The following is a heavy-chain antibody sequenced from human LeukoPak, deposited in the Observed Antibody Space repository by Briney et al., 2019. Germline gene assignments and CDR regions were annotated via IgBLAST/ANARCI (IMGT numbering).Heavy chain of an antibody. CDR2: INAGNGNT. Sequence: GASVKVSCKASGYTFTSYAMHWVRQAPGQRLEWMGWINAGNGNTKYSQEFQGRVTITRDTSASTAYMELSSLRSEDMAVYYCARGGEVAGTFLVYYYMDVWGKGTTVTISS. D-gene: IGHD6-19*01. CDR1: GYTFTSYA. J-gene: IGHJ6*03. CDR3: ARGGEVAGTFLVYYYMDV. V-gene: IGHV1-3*03.